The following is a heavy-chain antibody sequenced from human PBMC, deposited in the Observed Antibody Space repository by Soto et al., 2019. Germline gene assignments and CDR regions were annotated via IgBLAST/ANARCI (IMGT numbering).Heavy chain of an antibody. V-gene: IGHV1-3*01. CDR3: ARELSQQLYGMDV. Sequence: KFQGRVTITRDTSASTAYMELSSLRSEDTAVYYCARELSQQLYGMDVWGQGTTVTVSS. D-gene: IGHD6-13*01. J-gene: IGHJ6*02.